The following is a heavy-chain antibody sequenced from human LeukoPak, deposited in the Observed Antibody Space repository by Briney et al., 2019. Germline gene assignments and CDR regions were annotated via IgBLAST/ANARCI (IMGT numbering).Heavy chain of an antibody. CDR3: AKDMGYSSGYPEAFDI. J-gene: IGHJ3*02. V-gene: IGHV3-7*03. Sequence: GGSLRLSCAASGFTFSTYRMSWVRQAPGKGLEWVANIKQDGSGKHYVDSVKGRFTISRDNAKNSLYLQMNSLRAEDMALYYCAKDMGYSSGYPEAFDIWGQGTMVTVSS. CDR1: GFTFSTYR. CDR2: IKQDGSGK. D-gene: IGHD3-22*01.